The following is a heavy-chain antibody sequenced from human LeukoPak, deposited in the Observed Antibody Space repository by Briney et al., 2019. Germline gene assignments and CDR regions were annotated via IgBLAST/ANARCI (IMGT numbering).Heavy chain of an antibody. CDR3: ARAPIEEVVVAATPPCY. Sequence: GRSLRLSCAASGLTFGTYAMHWFPQPPGKGLEWVADISYDGSNNYYADSVKGRFTISRDNFKNTLYLQMNSLRTEDTALYCCARAPIEEVVVAATPPCYWGQGTLVTVSS. D-gene: IGHD2-15*01. V-gene: IGHV3-30*04. CDR2: ISYDGSNN. J-gene: IGHJ4*02. CDR1: GLTFGTYA.